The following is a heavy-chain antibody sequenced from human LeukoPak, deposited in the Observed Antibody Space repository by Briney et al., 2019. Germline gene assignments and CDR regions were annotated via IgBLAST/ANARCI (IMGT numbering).Heavy chain of an antibody. J-gene: IGHJ4*02. CDR2: ISWNSGSI. CDR3: AKDASRYDYDSLGAY. D-gene: IGHD3-22*01. Sequence: GGSLRLSCAASGFTFDDYAMHWVRQAPGKGLEWVSGISWNSGSIGYADSVKGRFTISRDNAKNSLYLQMNSLRAEDTALYYCAKDASRYDYDSLGAYWGQGTLVTVSS. CDR1: GFTFDDYA. V-gene: IGHV3-9*01.